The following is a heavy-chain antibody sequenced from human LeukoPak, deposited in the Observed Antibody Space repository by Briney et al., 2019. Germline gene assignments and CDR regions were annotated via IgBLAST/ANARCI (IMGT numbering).Heavy chain of an antibody. CDR1: GFTFSSYG. Sequence: GGSLRLSCAASGFTFSSYGMTWVRQAPGKGLEWVSYISSSSSTIYYADSVKGRFTISRDNAKNSLYLQLNSLRAEDTAVYYCARGAGVVVPADNWFDPWGQGTLVTVSS. D-gene: IGHD2-2*01. J-gene: IGHJ5*02. V-gene: IGHV3-48*01. CDR3: ARGAGVVVPADNWFDP. CDR2: ISSSSSTI.